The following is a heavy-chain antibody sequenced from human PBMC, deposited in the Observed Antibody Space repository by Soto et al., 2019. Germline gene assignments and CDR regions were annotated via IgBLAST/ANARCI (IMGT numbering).Heavy chain of an antibody. J-gene: IGHJ4*02. Sequence: QVQLVQSGAEEKKPGASVKVSCKASGYTFTSYAMHWVRQAPGQRLEWMGGINAGNGNTKYSQKFQGRVTISRDTCAGTTSMELSSFRSEVTDSYFCARLGSGWDYWGQGTLVSVSS. D-gene: IGHD6-19*01. CDR1: GYTFTSYA. CDR3: ARLGSGWDY. CDR2: INAGNGNT. V-gene: IGHV1-3*05.